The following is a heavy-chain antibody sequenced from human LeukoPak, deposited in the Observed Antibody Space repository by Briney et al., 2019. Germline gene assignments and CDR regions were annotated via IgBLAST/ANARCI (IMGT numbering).Heavy chain of an antibody. CDR2: ISASGDST. CDR1: GFSVNSHA. V-gene: IGHV3-23*01. J-gene: IGHJ4*02. CDR3: ARDLATNRFSAYDY. D-gene: IGHD1-14*01. Sequence: GGSLRLSCAASGFSVNSHAMNLVRQAAGKGPEWVSHISASGDSTDYADSVKRRFTISRDNSKDTLFLQMNRLTADDTALYYCARDLATNRFSAYDYWGQGTLVTVSS.